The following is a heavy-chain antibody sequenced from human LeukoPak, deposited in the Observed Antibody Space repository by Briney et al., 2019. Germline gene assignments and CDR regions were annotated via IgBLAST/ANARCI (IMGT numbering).Heavy chain of an antibody. Sequence: SETLSLTCTVPGGSIRSFYWRWIRPRVRKGVEWIGRIYTRGSTNYNPSLKSRVTMAVDTSKNQSALKLSSVTAADTAVYYWGRDSVGATFAFDIGGQGTMDTVSS. J-gene: IGHJ3*02. CDR3: GRDSVGATFAFDI. V-gene: IGHV4-4*07. CDR1: GGSIRSFY. CDR2: IYTRGST. D-gene: IGHD1-26*01.